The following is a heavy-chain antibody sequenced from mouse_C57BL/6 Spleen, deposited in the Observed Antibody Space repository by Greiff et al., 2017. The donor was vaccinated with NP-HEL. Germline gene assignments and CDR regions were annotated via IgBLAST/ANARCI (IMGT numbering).Heavy chain of an antibody. Sequence: EVKLQQSGPELVKPGASVKISCKASGYTFTDYYMNWVKQSHGKSLEWIGDINPNNGGTSYNQKFKGKATLTVDKSSSTAYMELRSLTSEDSAVYYCARDLPTYYFDYWGQGTTLTVSS. V-gene: IGHV1-26*01. CDR1: GYTFTDYY. J-gene: IGHJ2*01. CDR2: INPNNGGT. CDR3: ARDLPTYYFDY.